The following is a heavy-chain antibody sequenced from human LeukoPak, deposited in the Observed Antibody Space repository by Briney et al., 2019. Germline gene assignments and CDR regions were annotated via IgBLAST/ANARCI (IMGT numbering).Heavy chain of an antibody. CDR3: ARDAPITVVRGVIRYYGMDV. D-gene: IGHD3-10*01. CDR1: GFTFSSYA. V-gene: IGHV3-30-3*01. CDR2: ISYDGSNK. Sequence: PGRSLRLSCAASGFTFSSYAMHWVRQAPGKGLEWVAVISYDGSNKYYADSVKGRFTISRDNSKNTLYLQMNSLRAEDTAVYYCARDAPITVVRGVIRYYGMDVWGQGTTVTVSS. J-gene: IGHJ6*02.